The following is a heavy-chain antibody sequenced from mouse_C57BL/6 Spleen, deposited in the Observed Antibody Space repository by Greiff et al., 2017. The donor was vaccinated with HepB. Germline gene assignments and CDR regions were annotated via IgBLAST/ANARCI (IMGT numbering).Heavy chain of an antibody. V-gene: IGHV1-72*01. J-gene: IGHJ2*01. CDR3: ARSTIVYDGYSHFDY. CDR1: GYTFTSYW. CDR2: IDPNSGGT. Sequence: VQLQQSGAELVKPGASVKLSCKASGYTFTSYWMHWVKQRPGRGLEWIGRIDPNSGGTKYNEKFKSKATLTVDKPSSTAYMQRSSLTSEDSAVYYCARSTIVYDGYSHFDYWGQGTTLTVSS. D-gene: IGHD2-3*01.